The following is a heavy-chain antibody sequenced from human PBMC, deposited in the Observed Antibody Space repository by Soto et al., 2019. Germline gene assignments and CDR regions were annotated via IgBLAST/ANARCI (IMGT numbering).Heavy chain of an antibody. CDR2: IYYSGST. V-gene: IGHV4-30-4*01. D-gene: IGHD3-10*01. CDR1: GGSISSGDYY. Sequence: QVQLQESGPGLVKPSQTLSLTCTVSGGSISSGDYYWSWSRQPPGKGLEWIGYIYYSGSTYYNPSLKSRVTISVDTSKNQFSLKLSSVTAADTAVYYCARGGVVRGVITHFDYWGQGTLVTVSS. CDR3: ARGGVVRGVITHFDY. J-gene: IGHJ4*02.